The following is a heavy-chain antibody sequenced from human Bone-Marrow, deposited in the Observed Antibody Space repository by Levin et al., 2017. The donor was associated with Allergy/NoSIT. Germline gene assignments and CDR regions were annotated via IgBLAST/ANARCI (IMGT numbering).Heavy chain of an antibody. CDR1: GASIISATYY. Sequence: KASETLSLTCTVSGASIISATYYWGWVRQPPGKGLEWIGSVYFSGSTYLSPFLKSRVTMSVDTSRSHFSLNLSSVTAAGTAVYYCARVPALRFLDWFLDYWGRGVLVTVSS. D-gene: IGHD3-9*01. CDR2: VYFSGST. V-gene: IGHV4-39*02. CDR3: ARVPALRFLDWFLDY. J-gene: IGHJ4*02.